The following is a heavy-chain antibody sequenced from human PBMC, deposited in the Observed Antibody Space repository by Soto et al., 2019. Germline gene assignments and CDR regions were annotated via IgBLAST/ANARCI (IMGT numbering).Heavy chain of an antibody. V-gene: IGHV4-4*02. D-gene: IGHD3-22*01. CDR2: IYHSGST. CDR1: GGSISSSNW. Sequence: PSETLSLTCAVSGGSISSSNWWSWVRQPPGKGLEWIGEIYHSGSTNYNPSLKSRVTISVDKSKNQFSLKLSSVTAADTAVYYCARGNATYYYDSSGYRFDYWGKGTLVTVSS. J-gene: IGHJ4*02. CDR3: ARGNATYYYDSSGYRFDY.